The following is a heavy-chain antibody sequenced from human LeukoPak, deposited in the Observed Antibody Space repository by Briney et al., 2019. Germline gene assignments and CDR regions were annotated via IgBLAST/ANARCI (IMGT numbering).Heavy chain of an antibody. D-gene: IGHD1-26*01. V-gene: IGHV3-23*01. Sequence: PGGSLRLSCAASGFTFSSYAMSWVRQSPGKGLQWVSAISGSGDSTYYADSVKGRFTISKDNSKNTLYLQMNSLRAEDTAVYYCAKEGFVGATTYYWDQGTLVTVSS. CDR1: GFTFSSYA. J-gene: IGHJ4*02. CDR3: AKEGFVGATTYY. CDR2: ISGSGDST.